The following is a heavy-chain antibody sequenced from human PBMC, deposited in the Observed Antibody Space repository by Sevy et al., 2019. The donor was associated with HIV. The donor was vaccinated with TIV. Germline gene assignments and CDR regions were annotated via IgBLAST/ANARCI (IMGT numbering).Heavy chain of an antibody. D-gene: IGHD3-22*01. J-gene: IGHJ6*03. CDR2: ISGSGTRT. CDR1: GFSFDSYG. V-gene: IGHV3-23*01. CDR3: AKGGGGHYDPDEIGYYFYYYNMDV. Sequence: GGSLRLSCAVSGFSFDSYGMTWVRQAPGKGLEWVSGISGSGTRTYYADSVKGRFIISRDNSKNTLYLQMNSLRGEDTANYYWAKGGGGHYDPDEIGYYFYYYNMDVWGKGTTVTVSS.